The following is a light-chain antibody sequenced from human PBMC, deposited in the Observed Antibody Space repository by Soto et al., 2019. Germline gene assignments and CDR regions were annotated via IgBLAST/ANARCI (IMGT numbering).Light chain of an antibody. CDR1: QSISNW. V-gene: IGKV1-5*03. CDR2: KAS. J-gene: IGKJ4*01. CDR3: QQYNGHSLT. Sequence: DIQMTQSPSTLSASVGDRVTITCRASQSISNWLAWYQQKAGKAPKLLIYKASNLESGVPSRFSGSGSGTEFTLTISSLQPDDFATYYCQQYNGHSLTFGVGTKVEI.